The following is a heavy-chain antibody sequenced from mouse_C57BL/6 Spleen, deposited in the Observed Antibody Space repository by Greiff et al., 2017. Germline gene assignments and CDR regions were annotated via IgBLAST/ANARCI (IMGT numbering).Heavy chain of an antibody. CDR2: INYDGIST. J-gene: IGHJ4*01. V-gene: IGHV5-16*01. CDR3: ARIGNNAMDY. D-gene: IGHD2-14*01. CDR1: GFTFSDYY. Sequence: DVHLVESEGGLVQPGSSLKLSCTASGFTFSDYYMAWVRQVPEKGLEWVANINYDGISTYYLDSLKGRFNISRDNAKNMLYLQMSSMKTEDTATYCFARIGNNAMDYWGQGTSVTVSS.